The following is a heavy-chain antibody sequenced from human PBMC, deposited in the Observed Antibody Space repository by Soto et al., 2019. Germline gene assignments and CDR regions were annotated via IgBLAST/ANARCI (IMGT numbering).Heavy chain of an antibody. CDR3: ARAIVGPTTTGWLDP. V-gene: IGHV1-69*01. CDR2: IIPIFGTA. Sequence: QVQLVQSGAEVKKPGSSVKVSCKASGGTFSRYAISWVRQAPGQGLEWMGGIIPIFGTANYAQKFQGRVTITADESTSTAFLELSSLRFEDTAVYYCARAIVGPTTTGWLDPWGQGTLVTVSS. J-gene: IGHJ5*02. CDR1: GGTFSRYA. D-gene: IGHD1-26*01.